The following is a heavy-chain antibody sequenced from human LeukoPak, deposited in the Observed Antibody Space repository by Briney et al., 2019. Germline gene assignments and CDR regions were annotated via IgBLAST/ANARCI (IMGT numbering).Heavy chain of an antibody. V-gene: IGHV3-30-3*02. CDR3: AKGWHDYGMDV. Sequence: GGSLRLSCAASGFTFSGYPIHWVRQAPGKGLEWVAVISYDGSNKYYADSVKGRFTISRDNSKNTLYLQMNSLRAEDTAVYYCAKGWHDYGMDVWGQGTTVTVSS. D-gene: IGHD2-15*01. J-gene: IGHJ6*02. CDR1: GFTFSGYP. CDR2: ISYDGSNK.